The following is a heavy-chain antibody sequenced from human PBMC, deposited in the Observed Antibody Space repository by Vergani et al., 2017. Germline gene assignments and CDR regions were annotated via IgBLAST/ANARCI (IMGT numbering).Heavy chain of an antibody. J-gene: IGHJ6*03. D-gene: IGHD2-2*01. V-gene: IGHV1-69*01. Sequence: QVQLVQSGAEVKKPGSSVKVSCKASGGTFSSYAISWVRPAPGQGLEWMGGIIPIFGTANYAQKFQGRVTITADESTSTAYMELSSLRSEDTAVYYCARVYCSSTSCYGDLYYYYYMDVWGKGTTVTVSS. CDR2: IIPIFGTA. CDR3: ARVYCSSTSCYGDLYYYYYMDV. CDR1: GGTFSSYA.